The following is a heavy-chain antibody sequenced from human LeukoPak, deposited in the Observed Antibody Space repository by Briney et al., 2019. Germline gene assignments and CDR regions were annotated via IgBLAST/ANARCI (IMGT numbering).Heavy chain of an antibody. V-gene: IGHV1-69*05. CDR1: GGTFSSYA. Sequence: GASVKVSCKASGGTFSSYAISWVRQAPGQGLEWMGGIIPIFGTANYAQKLQGRVTMTTDTSTSTAYMELRSLRSDDTAVYYCAVRYCSSTSCYNWFDPWGQGTLVTVSS. CDR3: AVRYCSSTSCYNWFDP. D-gene: IGHD2-2*01. J-gene: IGHJ5*02. CDR2: IIPIFGTA.